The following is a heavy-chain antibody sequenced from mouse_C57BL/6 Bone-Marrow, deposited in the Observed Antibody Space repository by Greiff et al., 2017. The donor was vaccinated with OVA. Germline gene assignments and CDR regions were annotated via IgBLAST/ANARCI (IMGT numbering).Heavy chain of an antibody. CDR2: IYPGNSDT. Sequence: EVKLQQPGAELVKPGASVKMSCKASGYTFTSYWITWVKQRPGQGLEWIGAIYPGNSDTSYNQKFKGKAKLTAVTSASTAYMELSSLTNEDSAVYYWTNYYGSSSGAMDYWGQGTSVTVSS. D-gene: IGHD1-1*01. J-gene: IGHJ4*01. CDR3: TNYYGSSSGAMDY. CDR1: GYTFTSYW. V-gene: IGHV1-5*01.